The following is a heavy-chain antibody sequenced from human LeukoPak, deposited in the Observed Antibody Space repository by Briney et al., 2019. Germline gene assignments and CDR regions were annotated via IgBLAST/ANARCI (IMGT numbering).Heavy chain of an antibody. CDR3: AQECVDSSGYYSVPNYFDT. CDR1: GFTFSSYW. D-gene: IGHD3-22*01. V-gene: IGHV3-7*01. J-gene: IGHJ5*02. Sequence: GGSLRLSCAASGFTFSSYWMSWVRQAPGKGLEWVANIKQDGSEKYYVDSVKGRFTISRDNAKNSLYLQMNSLRAEDTAVYYCAQECVDSSGYYSVPNYFDTWGQGTLVTVSS. CDR2: IKQDGSEK.